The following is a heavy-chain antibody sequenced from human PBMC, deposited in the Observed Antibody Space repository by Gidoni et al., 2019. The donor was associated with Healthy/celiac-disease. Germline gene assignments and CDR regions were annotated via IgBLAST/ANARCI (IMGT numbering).Heavy chain of an antibody. CDR3: AKGRRALIMVAFDY. Sequence: EVQLVESGGGLVQPGRSLRLSCAASGFTFDDYAMHWVRQAPGKGLEWVAGISWNSGSIGYADSVKGRFTISRDNAKNSLYLQMNSLRAEDTALYYCAKGRRALIMVAFDYWGQGTLVTVSS. D-gene: IGHD3-10*01. CDR1: GFTFDDYA. V-gene: IGHV3-9*01. J-gene: IGHJ4*02. CDR2: ISWNSGSI.